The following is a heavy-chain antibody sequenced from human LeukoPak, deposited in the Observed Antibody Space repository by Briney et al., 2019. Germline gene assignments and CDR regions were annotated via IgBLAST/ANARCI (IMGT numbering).Heavy chain of an antibody. D-gene: IGHD5-18*01. Sequence: PSETLSLTCAVYGGSFSGYYWSWIRQPPGKGLEWIGEINHSGSTNYNPSLKSRVTIPVDTSKNQFSLKLSSVTAADTAVYYCARVRGYSYGRYFDYWGQGTLVTVSS. CDR2: INHSGST. CDR1: GGSFSGYY. V-gene: IGHV4-34*01. CDR3: ARVRGYSYGRYFDY. J-gene: IGHJ4*02.